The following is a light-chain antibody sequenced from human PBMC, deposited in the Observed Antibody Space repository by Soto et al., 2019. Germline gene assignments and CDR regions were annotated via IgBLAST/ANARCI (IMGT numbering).Light chain of an antibody. V-gene: IGKV1-39*01. CDR2: TAS. CDR1: QSINSF. J-gene: IGKJ4*01. CDR3: QQSDSTPQT. Sequence: DTQMTQSPSSLSASVGDRVTITCRASQSINSFLNWYQQKPEKAPKLLINTASSLQSGVPSRFSGSGSGTDFTLTISSLQPEDFATYYCQQSDSTPQTFGGGTRVEIK.